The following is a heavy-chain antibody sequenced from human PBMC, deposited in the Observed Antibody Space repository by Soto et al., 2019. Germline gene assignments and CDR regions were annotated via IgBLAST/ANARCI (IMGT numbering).Heavy chain of an antibody. Sequence: MQLLESGGGLVQPGGSLRLSCGASGFTITDYYMSWIRQAPGKGLEWVSHISSVGTTTYYADSVKGRFSISMDNAKNSLYLQMNSLRAEDTAVYYCARDQEGSGSHWLGYNYYAMDVWGQGTTVTVSS. D-gene: IGHD3-10*01. J-gene: IGHJ6*02. CDR3: ARDQEGSGSHWLGYNYYAMDV. CDR2: ISSVGTTT. CDR1: GFTITDYY. V-gene: IGHV3-11*01.